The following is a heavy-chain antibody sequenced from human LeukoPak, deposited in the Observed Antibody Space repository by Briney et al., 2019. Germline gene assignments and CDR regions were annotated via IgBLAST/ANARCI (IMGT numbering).Heavy chain of an antibody. D-gene: IGHD6-6*01. CDR1: GFTVSSNY. V-gene: IGHV3-7*03. J-gene: IGHJ3*01. CDR3: ARSSYSSSSSV. CDR2: INSDGSEG. Sequence: GGSLRLSCAASGFTVSSNYMSWVRQAPGKGLEWVASINSDGSEGYYADVVKGRFTISRDNAKNSLYLQINSLRAEDTAVYYCARSSYSSSSSVWGQGTMVTVSS.